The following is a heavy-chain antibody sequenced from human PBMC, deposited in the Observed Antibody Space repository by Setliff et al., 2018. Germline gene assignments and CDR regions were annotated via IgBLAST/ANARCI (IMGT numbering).Heavy chain of an antibody. CDR3: ARESATIGEFPLYFDK. J-gene: IGHJ4*02. D-gene: IGHD3-10*01. Sequence: SETLSLTCTVSGGSISSGGYYWSWIRQHPGKGLEWIGYIYYSGSTSYYNPSLKSRVTISLDSSKNQFSLRLSSVTAADAAVYFCARESATIGEFPLYFDKWGQGIPVTVS. CDR2: IYYSGSTS. V-gene: IGHV4-31*03. CDR1: GGSISSGGYY.